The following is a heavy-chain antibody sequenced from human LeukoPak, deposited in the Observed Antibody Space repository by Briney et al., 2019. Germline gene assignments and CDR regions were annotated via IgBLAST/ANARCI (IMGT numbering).Heavy chain of an antibody. CDR2: IYSDGTT. D-gene: IGHD2-15*01. J-gene: IGHJ3*02. CDR3: AREGRGWAFDI. CDR1: GFTVSNNY. V-gene: IGHV3-53*01. Sequence: GGSLRLSCAASGFTVSNNYMSWVRQAPGKGLEWVSLIYSDGTTYYADSVKGRFTISRDNSKNTLYLQMNSLRADDTAVYYCAREGRGWAFDIWGQGTMVTVSS.